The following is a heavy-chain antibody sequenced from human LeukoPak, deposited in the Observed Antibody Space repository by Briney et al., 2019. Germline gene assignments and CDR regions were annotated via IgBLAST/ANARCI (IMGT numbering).Heavy chain of an antibody. J-gene: IGHJ6*02. CDR3: ARQGYCGGGSCYIEL. CDR1: GGSISTYY. CDR2: IYYTGST. V-gene: IGHV4-59*08. D-gene: IGHD2-15*01. Sequence: PSETLSLTCTVSGGSISTYYWSWIRQPPGKGLEWICYIYYTGSTNYNPSLQSRVTISVDMSKNQFSLRLSSVTAADTAVYYCARQGYCGGGSCYIELWGQGTTVTVSS.